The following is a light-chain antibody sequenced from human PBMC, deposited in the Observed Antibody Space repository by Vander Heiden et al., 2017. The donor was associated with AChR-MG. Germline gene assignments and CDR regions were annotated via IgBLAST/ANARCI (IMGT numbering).Light chain of an antibody. Sequence: QSVLPPPPSLSAAPRQNVTTSCCGSSTNNRKNCVSWYRQHPGPAPDLHIHVNNKRPSRIPVRFSGSRSSTATTLGLARIQIGDEADYYYGTWDSSMSAYWVFGGGTKLTVL. CDR1: STNNRKNC. CDR3: GTWDSSMSAYWV. CDR2: VNN. V-gene: IGLV1-51*01. J-gene: IGLJ3*02.